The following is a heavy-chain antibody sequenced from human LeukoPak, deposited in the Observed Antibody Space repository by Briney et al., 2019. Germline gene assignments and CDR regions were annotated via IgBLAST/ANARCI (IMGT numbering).Heavy chain of an antibody. Sequence: QPGGSLRLSCAASGFTFSSYAMSWVRQAPGKGLEWVSAISGSGGSTYYADSVKGRFTISRDNAKNSLYLQMNSLRAEDTAVYYCARVGALVGATIDYWGQGTLVTVSS. D-gene: IGHD1-26*01. J-gene: IGHJ4*02. CDR2: ISGSGGST. V-gene: IGHV3-23*01. CDR1: GFTFSSYA. CDR3: ARVGALVGATIDY.